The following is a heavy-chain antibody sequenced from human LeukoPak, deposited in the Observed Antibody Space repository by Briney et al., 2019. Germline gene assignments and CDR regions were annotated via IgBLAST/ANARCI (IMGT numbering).Heavy chain of an antibody. CDR3: ARGYGAYYDSSGYYKGI. CDR1: GGSISSGGYY. D-gene: IGHD3-22*01. J-gene: IGHJ3*02. V-gene: IGHV4-30-4*08. Sequence: SQTLSLTCTVSGGSISSGGYYWSWIRQHPGKGLEWIGYIYYSGSTYYNPSLKSRVTISVDTSKNQFSLKLSSVTAADTAVYYCARGYGAYYDSSGYYKGIWGQGTMVTVSS. CDR2: IYYSGST.